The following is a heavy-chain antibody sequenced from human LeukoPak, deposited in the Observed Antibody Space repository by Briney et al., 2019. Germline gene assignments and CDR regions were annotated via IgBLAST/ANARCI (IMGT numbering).Heavy chain of an antibody. D-gene: IGHD3-10*01. CDR3: ATRRPSAVRGFDY. J-gene: IGHJ4*02. Sequence: ASVKVSCKVSGYTLTELSIHWVRQAPGKGLEWMGGFDPEDGKTIYAQKFQGRVTMTEDTSTDTAYMGLSSLRSEDTAVYYCATRRPSAVRGFDYWGQGTLVTVSS. V-gene: IGHV1-24*01. CDR1: GYTLTELS. CDR2: FDPEDGKT.